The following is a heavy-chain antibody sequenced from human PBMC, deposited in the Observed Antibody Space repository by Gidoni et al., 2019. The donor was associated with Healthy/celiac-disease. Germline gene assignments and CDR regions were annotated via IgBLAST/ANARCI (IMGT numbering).Heavy chain of an antibody. J-gene: IGHJ6*02. CDR1: DDSISSYD. V-gene: IGHV4-59*01. CDR2: IYYSGST. Sequence: QVQLQESGPGLVKPSENVSLTCHVSDDSISSYDWHWIRPPTGKGLEWIGYIYYSGSTNYNPSLKSRVTIAVDTSNNQFSRKLSSVTAADTAVYYCARVGYYYDSSGDYGNYYYYYGMDVWGQGTTVTVSS. CDR3: ARVGYYYDSSGDYGNYYYYYGMDV. D-gene: IGHD3-22*01.